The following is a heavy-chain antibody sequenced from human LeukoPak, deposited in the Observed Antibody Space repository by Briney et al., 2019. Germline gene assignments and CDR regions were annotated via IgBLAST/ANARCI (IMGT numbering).Heavy chain of an antibody. J-gene: IGHJ4*02. CDR3: AKGGISGYLDY. Sequence: AGGSLRLSCAASGFNFSNCALSWVRQAPGKGLEWISSISSSGATTYYADSVKGRFTISRDNSKSTLSLQMDSLRAEDTAVYYCAKGGISGYLDYWGQGTLVTVSS. CDR2: ISSSGATT. D-gene: IGHD2-15*01. CDR1: GFNFSNCA. V-gene: IGHV3-23*01.